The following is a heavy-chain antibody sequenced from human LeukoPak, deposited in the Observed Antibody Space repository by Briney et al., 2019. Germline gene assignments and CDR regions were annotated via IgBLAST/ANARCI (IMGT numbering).Heavy chain of an antibody. J-gene: IGHJ3*02. V-gene: IGHV4-34*01. CDR2: INHSGST. CDR3: ARVGATSAFDI. CDR1: GGSFSGYY. D-gene: IGHD1-26*01. Sequence: KASETLSLTCAVYGGSFSGYYWSWIRQPPGKGLEWIGEINHSGSTNYNPSLKSRVTISVDTSKNQFSLKLSSVTAADTAVYYCARVGATSAFDIWGQGTMVTVSS.